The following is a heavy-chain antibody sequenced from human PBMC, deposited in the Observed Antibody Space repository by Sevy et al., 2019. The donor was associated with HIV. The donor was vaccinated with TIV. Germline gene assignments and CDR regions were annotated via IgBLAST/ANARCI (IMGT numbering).Heavy chain of an antibody. CDR2: INHSGST. Sequence: SETLSLTCAVYGGSFSGYYWSWIRQPPGKGLEWIGEINHSGSTNYNPSLKSRVTISVDTSKNQFSLKLSSVTAADTAVYYCARGGDSSDWYRDYYYGMDVWGQGTTVTVSS. CDR1: GGSFSGYY. D-gene: IGHD6-19*01. J-gene: IGHJ6*02. V-gene: IGHV4-34*01. CDR3: ARGGDSSDWYRDYYYGMDV.